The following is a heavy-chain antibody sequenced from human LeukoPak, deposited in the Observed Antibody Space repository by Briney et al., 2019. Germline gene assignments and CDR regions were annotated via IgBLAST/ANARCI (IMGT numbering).Heavy chain of an antibody. D-gene: IGHD3-22*01. J-gene: IGHJ4*02. CDR1: GGSFSGYY. CDR2: INHSGST. Sequence: PSETLSLTCAVYGGSFSGYYWSWIRQPPGKGLEWTGEINHSGSTNYNPSLKSRVTLSVDTSKNQFSLKLSSVTAADTAVYYCAGFKGYYYDSSGYYYGFDWGQGTLVTVSS. CDR3: AGFKGYYYDSSGYYYGFD. V-gene: IGHV4-34*01.